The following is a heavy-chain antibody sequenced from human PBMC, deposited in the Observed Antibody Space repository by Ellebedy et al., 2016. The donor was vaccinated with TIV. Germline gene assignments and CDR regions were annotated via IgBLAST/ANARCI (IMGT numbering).Heavy chain of an antibody. J-gene: IGHJ6*02. CDR2: TSYRSKWNN. CDR1: GDSVSTDIG. D-gene: IGHD3-16*01. CDR3: ARGWFGSGMGV. Sequence: SQTLSLTCVISGDSVSTDIGWNWIRQSPSRGLEWLGRTSYRSKWNNDYAVSLKSRITINPDTSKNQFSLQLNSVTPEDTAVYYCARGWFGSGMGVWGQGTTATVSS. V-gene: IGHV6-1*01.